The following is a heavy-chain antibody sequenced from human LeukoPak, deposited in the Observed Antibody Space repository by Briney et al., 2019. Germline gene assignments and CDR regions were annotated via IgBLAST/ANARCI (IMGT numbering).Heavy chain of an antibody. Sequence: GGSLRLSCAASGFTFSSYAMSWVRQAPGKGLEWVSAISGSGGSTYYADSVKGRFTISRDNSKNSLYLQMNSLRAEDTAIYYCVRDRGTYRPIDYWGQGTLVTVSS. CDR3: VRDRGTYRPIDY. CDR1: GFTFSSYA. V-gene: IGHV3-23*01. CDR2: ISGSGGST. J-gene: IGHJ4*02. D-gene: IGHD1-26*01.